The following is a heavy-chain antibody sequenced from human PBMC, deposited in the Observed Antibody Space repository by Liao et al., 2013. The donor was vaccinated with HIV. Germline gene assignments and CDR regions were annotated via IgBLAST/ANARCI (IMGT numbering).Heavy chain of an antibody. D-gene: IGHD5-12*01. CDR3: ARGRTRQRPDY. CDR1: GESFSDYY. J-gene: IGHJ4*02. V-gene: IGHV4-34*02. Sequence: QVQLQQWGAGLLKPSETLSLTCGVFGESFSDYYWSWIRQPPGKGLEWIGEIDYYGNNNHNPSLSRRVTLSVDTSKNQFSLDVTSVTAADSAVYYCARGRTRQRPDYWGPGTLVTVSS. CDR2: IDYYGNN.